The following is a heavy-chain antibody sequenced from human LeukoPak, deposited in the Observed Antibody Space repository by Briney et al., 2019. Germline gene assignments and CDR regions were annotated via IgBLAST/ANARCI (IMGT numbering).Heavy chain of an antibody. D-gene: IGHD3-16*01. CDR3: VNGGVVSGSLEY. CDR2: ISSSGIT. V-gene: IGHV3-64D*06. CDR1: GFPFNTSP. J-gene: IGHJ4*02. Sequence: GGSLRLSCSGSGFPFNTSPMRWVRQAPGKGLQYVSAISSSGITYYADSVRGRFTISRDNSKNTLYLQLDTLTAKDTSVYYCVNGGVVSGSLEYWGQGTLVTVSS.